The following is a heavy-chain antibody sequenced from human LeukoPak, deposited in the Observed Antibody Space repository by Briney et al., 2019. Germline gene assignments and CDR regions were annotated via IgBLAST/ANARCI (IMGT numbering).Heavy chain of an antibody. V-gene: IGHV3-66*01. CDR3: ARVSEWPYYFDY. CDR2: IYSGGST. D-gene: IGHD2-8*01. Sequence: GGSLRLSCVASGFTFSRYWMSWVRQAPGKGLEWVSVIYSGGSTYYADSVKGRFTISRDNSKNTLYLQMNSLRAEDTAVYYCARVSEWPYYFDYWGQGTLVTVSS. J-gene: IGHJ4*02. CDR1: GFTFSRYW.